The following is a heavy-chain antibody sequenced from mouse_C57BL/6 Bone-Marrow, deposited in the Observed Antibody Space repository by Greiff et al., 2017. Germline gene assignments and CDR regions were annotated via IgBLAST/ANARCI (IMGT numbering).Heavy chain of an antibody. J-gene: IGHJ3*01. CDR1: GFSLTSYA. V-gene: IGHV2-9-1*01. Sequence: VKVVESGPGLVAPSQSLSITFTVSGFSLTSYAISWVRQPPGKGPEWLGVIWTGGGTNYNSALKSRLSISKDNSKSQVFLKMNSLQTDDTARYYCARIAGPWCAYWGQGNLVTVSA. CDR3: ARIAGPWCAY. D-gene: IGHD3-2*02. CDR2: IWTGGGT.